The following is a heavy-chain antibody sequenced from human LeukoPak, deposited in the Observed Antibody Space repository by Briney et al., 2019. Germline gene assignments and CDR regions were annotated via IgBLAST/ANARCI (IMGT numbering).Heavy chain of an antibody. J-gene: IGHJ6*03. V-gene: IGHV5-51*01. D-gene: IGHD2-21*01. CDR3: ARQIPYENYYYMDV. CDR2: IYPGDSDA. CDR1: GYSFTSYW. Sequence: GESLKISCKGSGYSFTSYWIGWVRQMPGKGLEWMGIIYPGDSDARYSPSFQGQVIFSADKSISTAYLQWSSLKASDTAMYYCARQIPYENYYYMDVWGKGTTVTVSS.